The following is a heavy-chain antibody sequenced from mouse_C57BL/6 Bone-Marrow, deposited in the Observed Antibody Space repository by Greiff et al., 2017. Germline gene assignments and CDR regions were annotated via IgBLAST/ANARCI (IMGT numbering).Heavy chain of an antibody. D-gene: IGHD1-1*01. CDR3: ERSFTKVVRYFDY. J-gene: IGHJ2*01. Sequence: QVQLQQSGAELVRPGTSVKVSCKASGYAFTNYLIEWVKQRPGQGLEWIGVINPGSGGTNYNEKFKGKATLTADKSSSTAYMQLSSLTSEDSAVYFCERSFTKVVRYFDYWGQGTTLTVSS. CDR1: GYAFTNYL. V-gene: IGHV1-54*01. CDR2: INPGSGGT.